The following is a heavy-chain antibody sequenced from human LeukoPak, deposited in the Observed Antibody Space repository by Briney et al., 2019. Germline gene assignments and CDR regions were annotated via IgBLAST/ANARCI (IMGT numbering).Heavy chain of an antibody. V-gene: IGHV1-2*02. D-gene: IGHD4-23*01. CDR2: INPNSGGT. CDR1: GYTFTGYY. J-gene: IGHJ4*02. Sequence: ASVKVSCTASGYTFTGYYMRWVRQAPGQGLEWMGGINPNSGGTNYAQKFQGRVTMTRDTSISTAYMELSRLRSDDTAVYYCASIYGGNSGYYFDYWGQGTLVTVSS. CDR3: ASIYGGNSGYYFDY.